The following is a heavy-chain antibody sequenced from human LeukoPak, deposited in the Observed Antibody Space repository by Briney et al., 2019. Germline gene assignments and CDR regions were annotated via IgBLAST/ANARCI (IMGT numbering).Heavy chain of an antibody. D-gene: IGHD3-10*01. J-gene: IGHJ3*02. V-gene: IGHV3-7*01. CDR3: ARIKEYGFDI. CDR1: AFTFSSYW. Sequence: GGSLSLSCAGSAFTFSSYWMSWVRQAPGKGPEWVANIKDDGSEKYYLDSVKGRFTISRDNAKNSLYLQMNSLRAEDTAVYSCARIKEYGFDIWGQGTMVTVSS. CDR2: IKDDGSEK.